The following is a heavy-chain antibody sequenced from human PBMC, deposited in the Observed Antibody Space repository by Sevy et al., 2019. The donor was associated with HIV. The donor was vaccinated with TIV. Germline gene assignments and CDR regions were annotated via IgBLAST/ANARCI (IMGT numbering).Heavy chain of an antibody. CDR3: TADPHVP. J-gene: IGHJ5*02. CDR1: GFAFDDAW. Sequence: GGSLRLSCVASGFAFDDAWMSWVRQAPGKGLEWVGRIKTKSDGGTIYYAPPVIGRFSISRDDSRNTLYLQMNSLKTEDTAVYYCTADPHVPWGQGTLVTVSS. CDR2: IKTKSDGGTI. V-gene: IGHV3-15*01.